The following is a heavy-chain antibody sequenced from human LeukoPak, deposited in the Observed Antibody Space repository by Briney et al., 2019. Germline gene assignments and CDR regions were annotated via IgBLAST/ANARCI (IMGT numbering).Heavy chain of an antibody. CDR1: GGSISSYY. CDR2: ISQNGDS. Sequence: SETLSLTCTVSGGSISSYYWSWIRQSPGKGLEWIAEISQNGDSNYNMSLKSRVTISLDKSKNQFSLKLSSVTAADTAVYYCAISSHYYDSSGYYPRWGQGTLVTVSS. V-gene: IGHV4-34*01. CDR3: AISSHYYDSSGYYPR. D-gene: IGHD3-22*01. J-gene: IGHJ4*02.